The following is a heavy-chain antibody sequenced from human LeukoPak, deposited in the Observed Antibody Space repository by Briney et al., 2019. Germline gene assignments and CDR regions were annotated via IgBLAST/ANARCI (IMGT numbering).Heavy chain of an antibody. Sequence: GGSLRLSCAASGFTFSSYSMNWVRQAPGKGLEWVAFIRYDGSNKYYVDSVKGRFTISRDNSRDTLYLQMNSLKTEDTAMYYCAKGRSSWYDDNWFDPWGQGTLVIVSS. CDR1: GFTFSSYS. CDR3: AKGRSSWYDDNWFDP. V-gene: IGHV3-30*02. CDR2: IRYDGSNK. J-gene: IGHJ5*02. D-gene: IGHD6-13*01.